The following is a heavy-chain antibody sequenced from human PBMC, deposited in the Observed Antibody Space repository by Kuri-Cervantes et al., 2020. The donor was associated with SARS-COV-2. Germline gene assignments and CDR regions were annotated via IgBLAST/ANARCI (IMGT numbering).Heavy chain of an antibody. CDR1: GFTFSRYA. J-gene: IGHJ4*02. CDR3: ARDRVGVHDS. V-gene: IGHV3-30-3*01. D-gene: IGHD2-21*01. Sequence: GESLKISCAASGFTFSRYAMHWVRQAPGKGLEWVAVMSYDGSNKDYTASGKGRFTISRDNSQNTLYLQMKSLRTEDTALYYCARDRVGVHDSWGQGTLVTVSS. CDR2: MSYDGSNK.